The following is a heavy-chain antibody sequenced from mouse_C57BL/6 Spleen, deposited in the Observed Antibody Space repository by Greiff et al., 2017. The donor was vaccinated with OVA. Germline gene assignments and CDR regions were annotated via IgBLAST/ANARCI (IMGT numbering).Heavy chain of an antibody. V-gene: IGHV5-17*01. Sequence: DVMLVESGGGLVKPGGSLKLSCAASGFTFSDYGMHWVRQAPEKGLEWVAYISSGSSTIYYADTVKGRFTISRDNAKNTLFLQMTSLRSEDTAMYYCARREGNAMDYWGQGTSVTVSS. CDR3: ARREGNAMDY. J-gene: IGHJ4*01. CDR2: ISSGSSTI. CDR1: GFTFSDYG.